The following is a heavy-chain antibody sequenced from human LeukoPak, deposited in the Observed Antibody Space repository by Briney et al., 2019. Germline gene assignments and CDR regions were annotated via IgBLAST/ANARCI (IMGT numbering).Heavy chain of an antibody. Sequence: TGGSLGLSCAASGFTFSSYSMNWVRQAPGKGLEWVSSISSSSSYIYYADSVKGRFTISRDNAKNSLYLQMNNLRAEDTAVYYCAVSGYSYGMNFDYWGQGTLVTVSS. CDR2: ISSSSSYI. J-gene: IGHJ4*02. D-gene: IGHD5-18*01. V-gene: IGHV3-21*01. CDR1: GFTFSSYS. CDR3: AVSGYSYGMNFDY.